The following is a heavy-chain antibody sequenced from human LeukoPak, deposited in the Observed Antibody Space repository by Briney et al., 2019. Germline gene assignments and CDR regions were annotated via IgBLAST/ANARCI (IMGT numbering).Heavy chain of an antibody. CDR3: TEDTIFDL. CDR2: ISGSGAYT. CDR1: GFTFSNYA. Sequence: TGGSLRLSCAASGFTFSNYAMSWVRQAPGKGLEWVSVISGSGAYTYYTDSVKGRFTISRDNPKNTVYLQMNSLRAEDTAVYFCTEDTIFDLWGQGTMVTVSS. D-gene: IGHD3-3*01. J-gene: IGHJ3*01. V-gene: IGHV3-23*01.